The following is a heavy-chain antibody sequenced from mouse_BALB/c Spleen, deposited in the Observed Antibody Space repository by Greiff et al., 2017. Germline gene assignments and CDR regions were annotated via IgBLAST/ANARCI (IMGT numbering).Heavy chain of an antibody. CDR2: INPGSGGT. Sequence: VQLVESGAELVRPGTSVKVSCKASGYAFTNYLIEWVKQRPGQGLEWIGVINPGSGGTNYNEKFKGKATLTADKSSSTAYMQLSSLTSDDSAVYFCARGDYDGYYLDYWGQGTTLTVSS. J-gene: IGHJ2*01. V-gene: IGHV1-54*01. D-gene: IGHD2-4*01. CDR1: GYAFTNYL. CDR3: ARGDYDGYYLDY.